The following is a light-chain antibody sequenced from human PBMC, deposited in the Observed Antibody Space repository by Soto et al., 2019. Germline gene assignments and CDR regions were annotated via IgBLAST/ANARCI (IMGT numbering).Light chain of an antibody. CDR1: SSDVGGYNY. CDR2: DVS. Sequence: QSALTQPASVSGSPGQSITISCTGTSSDVGGYNYVSWYQQHPGKAPKLMIYDVSNRPSGVSNRFSGSKSGNTASLTISGLQAEDGAYYYCSSYTSSSTPYVFGTGTKVTVL. V-gene: IGLV2-14*01. J-gene: IGLJ1*01. CDR3: SSYTSSSTPYV.